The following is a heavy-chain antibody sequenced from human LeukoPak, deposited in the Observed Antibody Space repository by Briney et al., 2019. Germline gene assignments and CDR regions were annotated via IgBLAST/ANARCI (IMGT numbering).Heavy chain of an antibody. CDR1: GFTFSSYA. Sequence: PGASLRLSCAASGFTFSSYAMSWVRQAPGKGLEWVSAISGSGGSTYYADFVKGRFTISRDNSKNTLYLQMNSLRAEDTAVYYCAKEGGPYYYGSGSYSAYDYWGQGTLVTVSS. CDR2: ISGSGGST. CDR3: AKEGGPYYYGSGSYSAYDY. J-gene: IGHJ4*02. D-gene: IGHD3-10*01. V-gene: IGHV3-23*01.